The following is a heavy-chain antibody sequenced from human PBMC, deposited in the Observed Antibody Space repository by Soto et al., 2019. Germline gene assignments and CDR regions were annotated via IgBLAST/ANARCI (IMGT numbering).Heavy chain of an antibody. D-gene: IGHD4-17*01. Sequence: SETLSLTFAVYGGSFSGYYWSWIRQPPGKGLEWIGEINHSGSTNYNPSLKSRVTISVDTSKNQFSLKLSSVTAADTAVYYCARFRRMVDPTVVTLGYYLDYWGQGTLVTVSS. V-gene: IGHV4-34*01. J-gene: IGHJ4*02. CDR2: INHSGST. CDR3: ARFRRMVDPTVVTLGYYLDY. CDR1: GGSFSGYY.